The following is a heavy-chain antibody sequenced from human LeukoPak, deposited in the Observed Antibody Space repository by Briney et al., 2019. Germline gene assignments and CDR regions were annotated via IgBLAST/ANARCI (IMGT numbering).Heavy chain of an antibody. J-gene: IGHJ3*02. D-gene: IGHD6-13*01. CDR3: ASWGYSSSWTDAFDI. V-gene: IGHV3-21*01. CDR2: ISSSSSYI. CDR1: GFTFSSYS. Sequence: GGSLRLSCAASGFTFSSYSMNWVRQAPGKGLEWVSSISSSSSYIYYADSVKGRFTISRDNAKNSLYLQMNSLRAEDTAVYYCASWGYSSSWTDAFDIWGRGTMVTVSS.